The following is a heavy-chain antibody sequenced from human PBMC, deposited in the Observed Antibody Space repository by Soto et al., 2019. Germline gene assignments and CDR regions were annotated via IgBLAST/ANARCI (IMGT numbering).Heavy chain of an antibody. J-gene: IGHJ6*02. CDR2: ITSRGGGT. V-gene: IGHV3-23*01. CDR3: ARDILAAKYYGLDV. CDR1: GFTLENYA. D-gene: IGHD2-2*01. Sequence: PGGSLRLSCTPSGFTLENYAMTWARQAPGKGLEWVSSITSRGGGTFYADSVKGRFTISKDMSRNILYLQMNSLRDEDTAVYYCARDILAAKYYGLDVWGQGAPLTASS.